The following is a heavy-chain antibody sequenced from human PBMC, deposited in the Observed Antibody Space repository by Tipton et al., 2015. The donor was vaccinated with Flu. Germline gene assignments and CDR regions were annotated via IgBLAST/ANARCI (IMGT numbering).Heavy chain of an antibody. Sequence: TLSLTCTVPGGSISSSSYYWGWIRRPPGKGLEWIGSIYSSGSTYYNPSLKSRVTISVDTSKNQFSLKLTSVTAADTAVYYCARRDYSNYVSEPKNWFDPWGQGTLVTVSS. J-gene: IGHJ5*02. V-gene: IGHV4-39*01. CDR3: ARRDYSNYVSEPKNWFDP. D-gene: IGHD4-11*01. CDR2: IYSSGST. CDR1: GGSISSSSYY.